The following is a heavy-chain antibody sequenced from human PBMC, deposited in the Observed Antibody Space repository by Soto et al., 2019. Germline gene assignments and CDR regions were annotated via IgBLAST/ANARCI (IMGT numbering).Heavy chain of an antibody. J-gene: IGHJ4*02. CDR2: MYYSGST. D-gene: IGHD6-19*01. CDR3: ARRDSSGWYSYFDY. CDR1: GGSIRGYY. V-gene: IGHV4-59*08. Sequence: QVQLQESGPGLVKPSETLSLTCTVSGGSIRGYYWSWIRQPPGKGLEWIAYMYYSGSTNYNPSLKGRVTISIDPPQNQFSLKLSSVTAADTAVYYCARRDSSGWYSYFDYWGQGALGTVSS.